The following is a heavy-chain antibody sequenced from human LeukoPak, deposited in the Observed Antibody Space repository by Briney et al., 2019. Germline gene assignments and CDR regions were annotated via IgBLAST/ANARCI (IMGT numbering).Heavy chain of an antibody. D-gene: IGHD3-10*01. CDR1: GFTFSTHA. Sequence: GGSLRLSCAASGFTFSTHAMSWVRQAPGKGLEWVSAISGSGGSTYYADSVKGRFTISRDNSKNTLYLQMNSLRAEDTAVYYCALTMVRGVQDYWGQGTLVTVSS. V-gene: IGHV3-23*01. CDR2: ISGSGGST. J-gene: IGHJ4*02. CDR3: ALTMVRGVQDY.